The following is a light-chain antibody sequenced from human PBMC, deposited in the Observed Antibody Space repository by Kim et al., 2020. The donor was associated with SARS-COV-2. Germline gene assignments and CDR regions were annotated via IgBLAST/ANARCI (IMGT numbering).Light chain of an antibody. V-gene: IGKV3-20*01. CDR2: VAS. J-gene: IGKJ2*01. CDR3: QQYGSSPYT. Sequence: SPGERAALSCRASQSVDSNYLAWFQQKPGQAPRLLIYVASSRATGIPDRFSGSGSGTDFTLTISRLEPEDFAVYYCQQYGSSPYTFGQGTKVDIK. CDR1: QSVDSNY.